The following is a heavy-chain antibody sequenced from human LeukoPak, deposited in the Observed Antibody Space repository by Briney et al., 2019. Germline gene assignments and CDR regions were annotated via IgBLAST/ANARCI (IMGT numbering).Heavy chain of an antibody. V-gene: IGHV1-18*01. CDR1: GYTFTTYS. CDR2: ISVNNGGT. CDR3: ATATQPRGYFLR. D-gene: IGHD2-2*01. J-gene: IGHJ1*01. Sequence: GASVTVSCKASGYTFTTYSLAWVRQAPGQSLEWMGWISVNNGGTNYAQSFQDRVTLTRDTSTNTAYLELRSLRSDDTAIIYCATATQPRGYFLRWGQGTLVTVSS.